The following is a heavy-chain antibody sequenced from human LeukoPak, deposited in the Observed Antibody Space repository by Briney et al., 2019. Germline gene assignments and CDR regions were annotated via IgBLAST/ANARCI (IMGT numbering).Heavy chain of an antibody. D-gene: IGHD2-15*01. CDR2: INTDGSST. V-gene: IGHV3-74*01. J-gene: IGHJ4*02. CDR1: GFPFGSYW. Sequence: GGSLRLSCTASGFPFGSYWTHWVRHAPGKGLVWVSRINTDGSSTSDADSVRGRVTISRDNAKNTLYLQMNSLSAEDTAVYYCARAGYCSGGSCYFDYWGQGTQVIVSS. CDR3: ARAGYCSGGSCYFDY.